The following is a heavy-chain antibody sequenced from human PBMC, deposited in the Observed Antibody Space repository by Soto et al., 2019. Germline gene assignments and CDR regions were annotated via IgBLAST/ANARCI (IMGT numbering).Heavy chain of an antibody. CDR1: GFTFSSYG. V-gene: IGHV3-33*01. Sequence: GGSLRLSCAASGFTFSSYGMHWVRQAPGKGLEWVAVIWYDGSNKYYADSVKGRFTISRDNSKNTLYLQMNSLRAEDTAVYYCARDRRMAAADPWGQGTLVTVSS. D-gene: IGHD6-13*01. CDR2: IWYDGSNK. J-gene: IGHJ5*02. CDR3: ARDRRMAAADP.